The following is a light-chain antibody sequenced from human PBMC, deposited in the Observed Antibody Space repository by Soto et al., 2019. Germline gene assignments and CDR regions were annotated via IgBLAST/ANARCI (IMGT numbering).Light chain of an antibody. CDR3: SSYVGTNSYV. J-gene: IGLJ1*01. CDR2: EVY. Sequence: QSALTQPPSASGSPGQSGTISCTGTSSDVGGYNYVSWYQQHPGKAPKLIIYEVYKRPSGVPDRFSGSKSGNTAALTVSGLQAEDEADYYCSSYVGTNSYVFGTGTKVTVL. V-gene: IGLV2-8*01. CDR1: SSDVGGYNY.